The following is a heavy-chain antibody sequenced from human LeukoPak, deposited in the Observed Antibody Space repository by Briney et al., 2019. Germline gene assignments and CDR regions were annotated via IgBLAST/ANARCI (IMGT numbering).Heavy chain of an antibody. V-gene: IGHV1-24*01. D-gene: IGHD3-22*01. CDR2: FDPEDGET. Sequence: GASVKVSCKVSGYTLTELSMHWVRQAPGKGLERMGGFDPEDGETIYAQKFQGRVTMTEDTSTDTAYMELSSLRSEDTAVYYCARGAPYDSSGYYLGPFDYWGQGTLVTVSS. CDR3: ARGAPYDSSGYYLGPFDY. J-gene: IGHJ4*02. CDR1: GYTLTELS.